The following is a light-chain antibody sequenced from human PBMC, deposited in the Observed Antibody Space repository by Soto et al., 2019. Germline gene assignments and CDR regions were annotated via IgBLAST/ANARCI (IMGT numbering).Light chain of an antibody. CDR3: SSYTSSSTLEV. V-gene: IGLV2-11*01. CDR1: SSDVGGYNY. J-gene: IGLJ1*01. CDR2: DVN. Sequence: QSVLTQPRSVSGSPGQSVTISCTGTSSDVGGYNYVSWYQEHPGRAPKLMIYDVNIRPSGVPDRFSGSKSGNTASLTISGLLAEDEADYYCSSYTSSSTLEVFGTGTKVTVL.